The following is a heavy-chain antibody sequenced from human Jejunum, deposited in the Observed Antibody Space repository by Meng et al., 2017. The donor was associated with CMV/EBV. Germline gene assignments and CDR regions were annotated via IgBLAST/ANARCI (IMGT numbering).Heavy chain of an antibody. D-gene: IGHD3-16*01. CDR3: ARECVGEAYDCQWNYWFDP. Sequence: QVELHESGPGLVRSSETLSLTCSVSGGPISGYYWRWVRQPAGKRLEWIGRFHPGGTTNYNPSLENRITVSVDSSKNQFFLKLTSVTAADTAIYYCARECVGEAYDCQWNYWFDPWGRGTLVTVSS. J-gene: IGHJ5*02. CDR1: GGPISGYY. CDR2: FHPGGTT. V-gene: IGHV4-4*07.